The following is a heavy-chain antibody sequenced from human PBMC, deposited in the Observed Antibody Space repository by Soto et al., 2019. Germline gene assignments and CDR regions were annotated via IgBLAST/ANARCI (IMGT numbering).Heavy chain of an antibody. V-gene: IGHV4-38-2*02. CDR1: GNSISSGSY. CDR2: TDHSGNA. Sequence: SETLSLTCDVSGNSISSGSYWGWIRQPPGKGLEWIGTTDHSGNAYYNPSLKSRVTISIDPSKSQFSLKLSSVTAADTAVYYCARDPTHIVVVPAASHPDYWGQGTLVTVSS. J-gene: IGHJ4*02. CDR3: ARDPTHIVVVPAASHPDY. D-gene: IGHD2-2*01.